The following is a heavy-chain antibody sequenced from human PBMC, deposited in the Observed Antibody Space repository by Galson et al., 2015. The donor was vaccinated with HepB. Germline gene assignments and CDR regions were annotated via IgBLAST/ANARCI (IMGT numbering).Heavy chain of an antibody. D-gene: IGHD6-13*01. CDR3: ASRSGQQLGNGNWFDP. Sequence: ASGLTLSSYSMNWVRQAPGKGLEWVSSISSSSTYIYYADSVKGRFTISRDNAKNSLYLQMNSLRVEDTAVYYCASRSGQQLGNGNWFDPWGQGTLVTVSS. J-gene: IGHJ5*02. V-gene: IGHV3-21*01. CDR1: GLTLSSYS. CDR2: ISSSSTYI.